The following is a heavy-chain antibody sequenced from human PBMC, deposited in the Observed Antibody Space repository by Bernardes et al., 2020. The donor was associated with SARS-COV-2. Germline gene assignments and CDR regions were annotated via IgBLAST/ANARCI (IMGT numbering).Heavy chain of an antibody. CDR2: IVNSGGST. J-gene: IGHJ4*02. V-gene: IGHV3-23*01. Sequence: GGSLRLSCAASGFTFSNYGMNWVRQAPGKGLEWVSGIVNSGGSTYHADSVKGRFTISRDTSKNTLYLQMDSLRAEDTAVYYCARRLGYYWGQATLVTVSS. D-gene: IGHD3-16*01. CDR1: GFTFSNYG. CDR3: ARRLGYY.